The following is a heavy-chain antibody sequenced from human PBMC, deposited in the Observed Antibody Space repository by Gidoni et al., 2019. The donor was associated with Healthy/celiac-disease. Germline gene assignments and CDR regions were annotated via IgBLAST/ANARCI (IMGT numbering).Heavy chain of an antibody. CDR1: GFTFSSYS. V-gene: IGHV3-21*01. Sequence: EVQLVESGGGLVTPGGSLRLSCAASGFTFSSYSMNWVRQAPGKGLEWVSSMSSSSSYIYYADSVKGRFTISRDNAKNSLYLQMNSLRAEDTAVYYCARDQRDCTNGVCTPDYWGQGTLVTVSS. D-gene: IGHD2-8*01. J-gene: IGHJ4*02. CDR2: MSSSSSYI. CDR3: ARDQRDCTNGVCTPDY.